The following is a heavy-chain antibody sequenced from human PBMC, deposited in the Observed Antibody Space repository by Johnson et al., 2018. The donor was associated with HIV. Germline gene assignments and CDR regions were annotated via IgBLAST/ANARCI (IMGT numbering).Heavy chain of an antibody. CDR2: LSNTGLNT. J-gene: IGHJ3*02. CDR3: AKDRLAMGILDI. V-gene: IGHV3-23*04. Sequence: VLLVESGGGLLPPGGSLKLSCAASGFTFSDYAMAWVRQAPGKGLQWLAELSNTGLNTYYADSVRGRFTISRDNSKNMLYLQENSLRAEDTAIYYCAKDRLAMGILDIWGQGTVVTVSS. D-gene: IGHD5-18*01. CDR1: GFTFSDYA.